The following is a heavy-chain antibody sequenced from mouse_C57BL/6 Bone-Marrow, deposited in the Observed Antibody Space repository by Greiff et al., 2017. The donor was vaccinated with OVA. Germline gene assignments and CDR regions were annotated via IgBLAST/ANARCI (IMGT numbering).Heavy chain of an antibody. CDR1: GFTFSDYG. J-gene: IGHJ1*03. CDR3: ARRVGTWYFDV. CDR2: ISTLAYSI. D-gene: IGHD4-1*01. V-gene: IGHV5-15*04. Sequence: EVKLMESGGGLVQPGGSLKLSCAASGFTFSDYGMAWVRQAPRKGPEWVAFISTLAYSIYYAHTVTGRFTIPIDNAKNTMYLEMSSLRAEDTAMYYCARRVGTWYFDVWGTGTTVTVSS.